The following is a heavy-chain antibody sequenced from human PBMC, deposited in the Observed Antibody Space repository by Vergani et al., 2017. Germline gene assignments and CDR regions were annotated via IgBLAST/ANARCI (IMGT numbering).Heavy chain of an antibody. Sequence: EVQLVESGGGLVKPGGSLRLSCAASGFTFSSYSMNWVRQAPGKGLEWVSSISSSSSYIYYADSVKGRFTISRDNAKNSLYLQRNSLRAEDTAVYYCARERGDPGGPDYWGQGTLVTVSS. D-gene: IGHD3-16*01. CDR1: GFTFSSYS. V-gene: IGHV3-21*01. CDR3: ARERGDPGGPDY. J-gene: IGHJ4*02. CDR2: ISSSSSYI.